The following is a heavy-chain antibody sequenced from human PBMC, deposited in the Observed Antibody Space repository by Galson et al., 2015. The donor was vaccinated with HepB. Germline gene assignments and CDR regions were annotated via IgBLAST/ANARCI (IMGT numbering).Heavy chain of an antibody. V-gene: IGHV6-1*01. CDR2: TYYRSKWYN. CDR3: ARVNSTVGYGFVDY. CDR1: GDSVSSNSAA. Sequence: CAISGDSVSSNSAAWNWIRQSPSRGLEWLGRTYYRSKWYNDYAVSVKSRITINPDTSKNQFSLQLNSVTPEDTAVYYCARVNSTVGYGFVDYWGQGTLVTVSS. J-gene: IGHJ4*02. D-gene: IGHD5-18*01.